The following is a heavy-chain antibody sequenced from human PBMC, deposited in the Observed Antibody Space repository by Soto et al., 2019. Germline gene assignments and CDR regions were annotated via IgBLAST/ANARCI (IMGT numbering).Heavy chain of an antibody. V-gene: IGHV1-69*06. CDR2: IIPIFGTT. CDR3: AIYCTDSGYYTSWLDL. J-gene: IGHJ5*02. CDR1: GGTFGRHA. D-gene: IGHD3-22*01. Sequence: SVKVSCPASGGTFGRHAITWVRQAPGQGLKWVGRIIPIFGTTNYAQNLQGRVTISADKSTLTSYMELHSLTSDDTALYYCAIYCTDSGYYTSWLDLWCQGTQVTAYS.